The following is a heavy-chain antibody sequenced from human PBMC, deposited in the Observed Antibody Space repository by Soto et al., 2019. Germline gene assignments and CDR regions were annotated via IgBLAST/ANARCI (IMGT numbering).Heavy chain of an antibody. Sequence: SETLSLTCAISGDSVSSNSATWNWIRQSPSRGLEWLGRTYYRSKWYNDYAVSVKSRITINPDTSKNQFSLQLNSVTPEDTAVYYCARELTAPGTFWFDPWGQGTLVTVSS. V-gene: IGHV6-1*01. CDR1: GDSVSSNSAT. D-gene: IGHD6-13*01. CDR3: ARELTAPGTFWFDP. CDR2: TYYRSKWYN. J-gene: IGHJ5*02.